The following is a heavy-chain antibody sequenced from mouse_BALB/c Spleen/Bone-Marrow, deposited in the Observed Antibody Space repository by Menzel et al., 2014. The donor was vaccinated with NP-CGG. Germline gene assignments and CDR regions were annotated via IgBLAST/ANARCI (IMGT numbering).Heavy chain of an antibody. V-gene: IGHV7-3*02. J-gene: IGHJ4*01. CDR1: GFTFTDYF. Sequence: EVQGVESGGGLVQPGGSLRLTCATSGFTFTDYFMSWVRQPPGKALEWLGFIRNKANGYTTGYSASVKGRFTTSRDNSQSILYLQLSTLRPEDSATYYCASSYALDSWGQGTSVTVSS. CDR3: ASSYALDS. CDR2: IRNKANGYTT.